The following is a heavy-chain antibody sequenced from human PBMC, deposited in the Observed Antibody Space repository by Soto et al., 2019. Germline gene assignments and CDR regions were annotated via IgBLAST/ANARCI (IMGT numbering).Heavy chain of an antibody. V-gene: IGHV4-4*02. Sequence: QVQLQESGPGLVKLSGTLSLTCAVSGDSVSSPYYWCWVRQPPGKGLEWIGEVFHTGTTSYNPSLRSRVTISRDKSINQFSLDLSSVTAADTAVYYCARSAGWYAVHSWGPGTLVIVSS. J-gene: IGHJ4*02. CDR1: GDSVSSPYY. CDR2: VFHTGTT. D-gene: IGHD6-19*01. CDR3: ARSAGWYAVHS.